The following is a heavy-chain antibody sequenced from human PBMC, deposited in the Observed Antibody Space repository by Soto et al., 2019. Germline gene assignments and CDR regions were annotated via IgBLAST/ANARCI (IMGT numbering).Heavy chain of an antibody. V-gene: IGHV4-30-4*01. CDR2: IYYSGNS. CDR3: ARGRISVGSDLTRRDCFDF. CDR1: GASLSSLDSS. D-gene: IGHD3-10*01. J-gene: IGHJ4*02. Sequence: QVQLQESGPGLVKPSQTLSLTCSVSGASLSSLDSSWSWIRQPPGKGLEWIGNIYYSGNSHYSLSLKSRVSMSVDTSKNHISLNVTSVTAADTAVYFCARGRISVGSDLTRRDCFDFWGQGIRVTVSS.